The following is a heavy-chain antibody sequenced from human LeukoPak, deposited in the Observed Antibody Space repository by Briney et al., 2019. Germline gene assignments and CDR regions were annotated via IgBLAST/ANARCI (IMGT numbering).Heavy chain of an antibody. CDR1: GYTFTGYY. J-gene: IGHJ4*02. D-gene: IGHD3-9*01. CDR2: INPNSGGT. V-gene: IGHV1-2*02. Sequence: GASVKVSCKASGYTFTGYYMHWVRQAPGQGLEWMGWINPNSGGTNYAQKFQGRVTMTRDTSISTAYMELSRLRSDDTAVYYCAREVYDILTGYNSIGDYWGQGTLVTVSS. CDR3: AREVYDILTGYNSIGDY.